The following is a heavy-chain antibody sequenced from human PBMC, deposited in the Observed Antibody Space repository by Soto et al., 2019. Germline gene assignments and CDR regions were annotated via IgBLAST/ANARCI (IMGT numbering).Heavy chain of an antibody. D-gene: IGHD5-18*01. CDR3: AGPGYSSQDY. J-gene: IGHJ4*02. Sequence: PGGSLRLSCAASGFTFSSFALSWVRQAPGKGLEWVSAISGSGDGTDYADSVKGRFTISRDNSQNTLYFQMNSLRAEDTAVYYCAGPGYSSQDYWGQGAPGTV. CDR1: GFTFSSFA. CDR2: ISGSGDGT. V-gene: IGHV3-23*01.